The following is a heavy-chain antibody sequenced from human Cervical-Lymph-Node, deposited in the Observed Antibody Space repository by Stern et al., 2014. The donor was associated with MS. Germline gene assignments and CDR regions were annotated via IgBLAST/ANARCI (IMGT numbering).Heavy chain of an antibody. CDR1: GFSLSTSGVG. Sequence: QVTLKESGPTLVKPTQTLTLTCTFSGFSLSTSGVGVGWIRQPPGEALEWLALLYWDDDKRYSRSLKSRLTITKDTSKTQVVLTMTNVDPVDTATYYCAHSPSLELWAHYFDYWGQGTLVTVSS. CDR3: AHSPSLELWAHYFDY. V-gene: IGHV2-5*02. D-gene: IGHD1-7*01. CDR2: LYWDDDK. J-gene: IGHJ4*02.